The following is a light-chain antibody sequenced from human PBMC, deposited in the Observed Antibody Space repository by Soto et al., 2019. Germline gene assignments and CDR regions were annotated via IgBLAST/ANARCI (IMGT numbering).Light chain of an antibody. J-gene: IGKJ1*01. Sequence: DLQMTQSPSSLSASVGDRVTITCRASQGISNYLAWYQQKPGKVPKLLIYTASTLQSEVPSRFSGSGSGTDFTLTISSLQPEDVATYYCQKYNNAPWTFGQGTKVDIQ. CDR3: QKYNNAPWT. CDR1: QGISNY. CDR2: TAS. V-gene: IGKV1-27*01.